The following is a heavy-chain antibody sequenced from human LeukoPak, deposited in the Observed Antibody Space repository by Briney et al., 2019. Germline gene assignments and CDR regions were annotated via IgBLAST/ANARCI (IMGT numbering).Heavy chain of an antibody. D-gene: IGHD6-13*01. V-gene: IGHV4-39*01. CDR1: GGSISSSSYY. J-gene: IGHJ4*02. Sequence: SETLSLTCTVSGGSISSSSYYWGWIRQPPGKGLEWIGSIYYSGSTFHNPSLKSRVTISVDTSKNQFSLWLSSVTAADTALYYCARHRGTDSTSWYYFDYWGQGTLVTVSS. CDR2: IYYSGST. CDR3: ARHRGTDSTSWYYFDY.